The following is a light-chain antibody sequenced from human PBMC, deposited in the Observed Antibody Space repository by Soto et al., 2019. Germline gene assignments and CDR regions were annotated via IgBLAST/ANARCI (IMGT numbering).Light chain of an antibody. CDR2: GAS. J-gene: IGKJ3*01. V-gene: IGKV3-20*01. CDR3: QQFGSSPGLT. CDR1: QSINSHY. Sequence: EIVLTQSPGTLSLSPGERATLSCRASQSINSHYLAWYQQKPGQAPRLLIYGASSRATGIPDRFSGSGSGTDFTLTISRLEPEDFAVYYCQQFGSSPGLTFGPGTKVDIK.